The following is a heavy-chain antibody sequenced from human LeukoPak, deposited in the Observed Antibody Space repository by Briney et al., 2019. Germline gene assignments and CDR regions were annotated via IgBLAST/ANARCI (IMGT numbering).Heavy chain of an antibody. CDR2: INAGNGNT. CDR1: GYTFTSYA. D-gene: IGHD6-13*01. CDR3: ARVPDTPGIAATVVAWVYGTAV. J-gene: IGHJ6*02. Sequence: ASVKVSCKASGYTFTSYAMHWGRQAPGQRLEWMGGINAGNGNTKYSQKFQGRVTITRDTSASTAYMELSSLRSEDTAVYYCARVPDTPGIAATVVAWVYGTAVWGQGTTVTVSS. V-gene: IGHV1-3*01.